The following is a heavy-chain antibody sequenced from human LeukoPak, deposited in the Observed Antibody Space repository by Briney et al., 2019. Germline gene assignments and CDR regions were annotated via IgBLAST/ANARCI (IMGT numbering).Heavy chain of an antibody. J-gene: IGHJ4*02. CDR1: GGSINSGGYY. Sequence: HSHTLSLTCTVSGGSINSGGYYWSWIPHHLGKGLEGLGYIYYSGTTYYNPSLKSRINISVDTSENQFSLKLSSVTAADTAVYYCARMDGEDSGSPYYFDFWGQGTLVTVSS. CDR3: ARMDGEDSGSPYYFDF. CDR2: IYYSGTT. V-gene: IGHV4-31*03. D-gene: IGHD3-10*01.